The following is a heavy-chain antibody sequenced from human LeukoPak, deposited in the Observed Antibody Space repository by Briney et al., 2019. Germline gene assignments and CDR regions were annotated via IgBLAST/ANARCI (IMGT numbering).Heavy chain of an antibody. J-gene: IGHJ6*02. D-gene: IGHD5/OR15-5a*01. CDR3: AKDVSGSDYYYYGMDV. Sequence: GGSLRLACAASGFTFSSYAMSWVRQAPWKGLEWVSALSGSGGYTYFADSVKGRFTISRDNSKNTLYLQMNSLRAEDTAVYYCAKDVSGSDYYYYGMDVWGQGTTVTVSS. CDR1: GFTFSSYA. CDR2: LSGSGGYT. V-gene: IGHV3-23*01.